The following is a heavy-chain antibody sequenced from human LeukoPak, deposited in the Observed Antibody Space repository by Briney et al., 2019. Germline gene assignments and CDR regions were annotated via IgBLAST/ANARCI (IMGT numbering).Heavy chain of an antibody. D-gene: IGHD1-1*01. CDR1: GFNLSNYN. CDR3: ARDLPGELGRGVFDI. V-gene: IGHV3-21*01. J-gene: IGHJ3*02. Sequence: GGSLRLSCAASGFNLSNYNMNWVRQAPGKGLEWVSSITVTTTFIYYADSVKGRFTISRDNAKNSLYLQMNTLRVEDTAVYYCARDLPGELGRGVFDIWGQGTMVTVSS. CDR2: ITVTTTFI.